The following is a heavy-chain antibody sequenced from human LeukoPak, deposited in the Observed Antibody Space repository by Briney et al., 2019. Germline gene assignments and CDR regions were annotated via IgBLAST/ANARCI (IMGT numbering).Heavy chain of an antibody. Sequence: GASVKVSCKASGYTFSNYYMHWVRRAPGQGLEWMGGIIPILGTTNYAQKFQGRVTITADESTSTLYMELRSLRSEDTAIYYCARDDYYDSSAYRENPFDVWGQGTMVTVSS. CDR1: GYTFSNYY. CDR2: IIPILGTT. D-gene: IGHD3-22*01. J-gene: IGHJ3*01. CDR3: ARDDYYDSSAYRENPFDV. V-gene: IGHV1-69*13.